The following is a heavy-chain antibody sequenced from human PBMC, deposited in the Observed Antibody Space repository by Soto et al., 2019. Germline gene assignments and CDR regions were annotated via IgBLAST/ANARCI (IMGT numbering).Heavy chain of an antibody. CDR3: ARDKRDLRFLEWSYYFDY. Sequence: GSLRLSCSASGFPFSSYAMHWVRQAPGKGLEWVAVISYYGSNKYYADSVKGRFTISRDNSKNTLYLQLNSLRAEDTAVYYCARDKRDLRFLEWSYYFDYWGQGTLVTVSS. D-gene: IGHD3-3*01. V-gene: IGHV3-30-3*01. CDR1: GFPFSSYA. CDR2: ISYYGSNK. J-gene: IGHJ4*02.